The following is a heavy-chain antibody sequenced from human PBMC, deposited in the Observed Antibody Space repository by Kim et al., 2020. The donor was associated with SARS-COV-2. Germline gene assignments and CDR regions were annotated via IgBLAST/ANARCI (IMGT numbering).Heavy chain of an antibody. D-gene: IGHD6-13*01. CDR3: ARVSSSRFIIFYYYGMDV. CDR2: INHSGST. Sequence: SETLSLTCAVYGGSFSGYYWSWIRQPPGKGLEWIGEINHSGSTNYNPSLKSRVTISVDTSKNQFSLKLSSVTAADTAVYYCARVSSSRFIIFYYYGMDVWGQGTTVTVSS. J-gene: IGHJ6*02. V-gene: IGHV4-34*01. CDR1: GGSFSGYY.